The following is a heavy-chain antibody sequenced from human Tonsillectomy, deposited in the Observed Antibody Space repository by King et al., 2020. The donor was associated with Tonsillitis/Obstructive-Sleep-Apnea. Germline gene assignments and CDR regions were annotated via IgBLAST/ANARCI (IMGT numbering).Heavy chain of an antibody. V-gene: IGHV6-1*01. CDR3: ARSAYGDYGEYFQH. Sequence: VQLQQSGPGLVKPSQTLSLTCAISGDSVSSNSAAWNWLRQSPSRGLEWLGRTYYRSKWYNDYAVSVKIRITINPDTSKNQFSLQLNSVTPEDTSVYYCARSAYGDYGEYFQHWGQGTLVTVSS. D-gene: IGHD4-17*01. CDR1: GDSVSSNSAA. J-gene: IGHJ1*01. CDR2: TYYRSKWYN.